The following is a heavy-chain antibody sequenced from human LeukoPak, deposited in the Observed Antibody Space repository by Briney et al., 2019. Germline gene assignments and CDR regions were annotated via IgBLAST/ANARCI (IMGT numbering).Heavy chain of an antibody. CDR1: GYTFTSYD. J-gene: IGHJ4*02. CDR3: ARAHIRARRSFGY. V-gene: IGHV1-8*01. Sequence: ASVKVSCKASGYTFTSYDINWVRQATGQGLEWMGWMNPNSGNTGYAQKFQDRVTMTRNTSISTAYMELSSLRSEDTAVYYCARAHIRARRSFGYWGQGTLVTVSS. D-gene: IGHD2-21*01. CDR2: MNPNSGNT.